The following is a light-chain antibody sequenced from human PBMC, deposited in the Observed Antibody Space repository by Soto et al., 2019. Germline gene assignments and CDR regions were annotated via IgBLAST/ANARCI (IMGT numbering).Light chain of an antibody. CDR3: SSYTSSSTPVV. CDR2: EVS. CDR1: ISDVGGYNY. Sequence: QSALTQPASVSGSPGQSITISCTGTISDVGGYNYVSWYQQHPGKAPKLMIYEVSNRPSGVSNRFSGSKSGNTASLTISGLQAEDEADYYCSSYTSSSTPVVFGGGTKVTVL. V-gene: IGLV2-14*01. J-gene: IGLJ2*01.